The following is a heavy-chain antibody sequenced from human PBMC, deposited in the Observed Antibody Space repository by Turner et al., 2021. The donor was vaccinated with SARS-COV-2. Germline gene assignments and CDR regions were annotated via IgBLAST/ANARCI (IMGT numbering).Heavy chain of an antibody. Sequence: QVQLQESGPGLVKPSETLSLTCTVSGGSISSYYWSWIRQPPGKGLEGIGYIHYSGSTNYNPSLKSRVTISVDTSKNQFSLKLSSVTAADTAVYYCARHGFSGWDGGGMDVWGQGTTVTVSS. V-gene: IGHV4-59*08. D-gene: IGHD6-19*01. J-gene: IGHJ6*02. CDR2: IHYSGST. CDR3: ARHGFSGWDGGGMDV. CDR1: GGSISSYY.